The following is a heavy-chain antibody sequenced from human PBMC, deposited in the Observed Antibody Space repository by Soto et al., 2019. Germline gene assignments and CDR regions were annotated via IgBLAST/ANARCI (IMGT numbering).Heavy chain of an antibody. D-gene: IGHD3-22*01. Sequence: SETLSLTCAVYGGSFSGYYWSWFRQPPGKGLEWIGEINHSGSTNYNPSLKSRVTISVDTSKNQFSLKLSSVTAADTAVYYCARKNYYDSSPLWFDPWGQGXLVTVYS. CDR1: GGSFSGYY. V-gene: IGHV4-34*01. CDR2: INHSGST. CDR3: ARKNYYDSSPLWFDP. J-gene: IGHJ5*02.